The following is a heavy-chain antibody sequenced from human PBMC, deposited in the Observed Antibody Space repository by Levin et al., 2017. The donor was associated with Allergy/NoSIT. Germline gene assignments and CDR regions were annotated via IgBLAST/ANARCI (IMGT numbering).Heavy chain of an antibody. CDR2: IKQDGSEK. J-gene: IGHJ4*02. V-gene: IGHV3-7*01. Sequence: GGSLRLSCAASGFTFINYWMTWVRQAPGKGLEWVATIKQDGSEKYYVDSVKGRFTISRDNAKNSLYLQMNSLRAEDTAVYYCARVPRDFWSGYCFDYWGQGTLVTVSS. CDR3: ARVPRDFWSGYCFDY. D-gene: IGHD3-3*01. CDR1: GFTFINYW.